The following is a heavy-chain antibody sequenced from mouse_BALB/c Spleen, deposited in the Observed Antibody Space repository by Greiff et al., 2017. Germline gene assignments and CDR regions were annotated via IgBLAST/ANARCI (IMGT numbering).Heavy chain of an antibody. Sequence: EVHLVESGGGLVQPGGSLKLSCAASGFTFSSYTMSWVRQTPEKRLEWVAYISNGGGSTYYPDTVKGRFTISRDNAKNTLYLQISSLKSEDTAMYYCARQRDPYGSYGMDYWGQGTSVTVSS. J-gene: IGHJ4*01. V-gene: IGHV5-12-2*01. D-gene: IGHD1-1*02. CDR2: ISNGGGST. CDR3: ARQRDPYGSYGMDY. CDR1: GFTFSSYT.